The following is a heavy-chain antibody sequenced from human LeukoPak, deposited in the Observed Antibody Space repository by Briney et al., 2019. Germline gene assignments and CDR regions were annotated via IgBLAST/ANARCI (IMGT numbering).Heavy chain of an antibody. D-gene: IGHD4-23*01. CDR1: GGCISSGDYY. Sequence: SETLSLTCTVSGGCISSGDYYWSWIRQPPGKGLEWIGYIYYSGSTYYNPSLKSRVTISVDTSKNQFSLKLSSVTAADTAVYYCARGYRNSHFDYWGQGTLVTVSS. J-gene: IGHJ4*02. V-gene: IGHV4-30-4*01. CDR2: IYYSGST. CDR3: ARGYRNSHFDY.